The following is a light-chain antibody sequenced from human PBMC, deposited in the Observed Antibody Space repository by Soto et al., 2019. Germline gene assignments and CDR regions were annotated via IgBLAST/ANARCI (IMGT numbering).Light chain of an antibody. J-gene: IGKJ1*01. CDR1: QPGINTK. CDR3: HQCDRWPRT. Sequence: LTPPPVPLSSPRGEGTTSSSATQPGINTKLAWYQLKPGQAPRLLIYGASSRATGIPARFSASGSGTDFTLTISGVEPEDFALYYCHQCDRWPRTFGQGTKVDIK. V-gene: IGKV3-20*01. CDR2: GAS.